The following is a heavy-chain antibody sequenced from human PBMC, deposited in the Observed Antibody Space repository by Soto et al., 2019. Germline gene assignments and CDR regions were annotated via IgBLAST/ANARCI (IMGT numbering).Heavy chain of an antibody. CDR1: GGAISSYY. J-gene: IGHJ6*02. D-gene: IGHD3-10*01. CDR3: ARGELWFGEFKGGMDV. Sequence: SETLSLTCTVAGGAISSYYWSWLRQPPGKGLEWIGYIYYSGCTNYILCLKSGVTISVDTSKNQFSLKLSSVTAADTAVYYCARGELWFGEFKGGMDVWGQGTTVT. CDR2: IYYSGCT. V-gene: IGHV4-59*01.